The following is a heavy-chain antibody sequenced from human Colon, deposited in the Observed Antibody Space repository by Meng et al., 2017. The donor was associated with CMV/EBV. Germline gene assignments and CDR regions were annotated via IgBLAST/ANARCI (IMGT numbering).Heavy chain of an antibody. V-gene: IGHV3-7*01. D-gene: IGHD5-18*01. J-gene: IGHJ4*02. CDR1: GFTFRTYW. CDR3: VGQRGDSPFAY. CDR2: IKPDGSQG. Sequence: GESLKISCAASGFTFRTYWMTWVRQAPGKGLECVANIKPDGSQGYYVDSVKGRFTISRDNAKDLLYLQMNTLRVEDTAMYYCVGQRGDSPFAYWGQGALVTVSS.